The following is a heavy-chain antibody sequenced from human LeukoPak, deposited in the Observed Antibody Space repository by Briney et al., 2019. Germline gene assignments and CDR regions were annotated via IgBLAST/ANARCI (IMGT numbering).Heavy chain of an antibody. CDR1: GYTFTGYY. CDR3: ARDLLGYCSSTSCPFDY. V-gene: IGHV1-18*04. D-gene: IGHD2-2*01. CDR2: ISAYNGNT. J-gene: IGHJ4*02. Sequence: GASVKVSCKASGYTFTGYYMHWVRQAPGQGLEWMGWISAYNGNTNYAQKLQGRVTMTTDTSTSTAYMELRSLRSDDTAVYYCARDLLGYCSSTSCPFDYWGQGTLVTVSS.